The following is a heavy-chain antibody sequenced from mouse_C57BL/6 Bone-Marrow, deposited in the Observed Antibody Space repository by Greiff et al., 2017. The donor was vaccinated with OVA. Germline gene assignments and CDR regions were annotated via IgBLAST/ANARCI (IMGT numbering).Heavy chain of an antibody. Sequence: SGAELVRPGASVKLSCKASGYTFTDYYINWVKQRPGQGLEWIARIYPGSGNTYYNEKFKGKATLTAEKSSSTAYMQLSSLTSEDSAVYFCARGALWDVYYFDYWGQGTTLTVSS. CDR3: ARGALWDVYYFDY. CDR1: GYTFTDYY. V-gene: IGHV1-76*01. D-gene: IGHD4-1*01. CDR2: IYPGSGNT. J-gene: IGHJ2*01.